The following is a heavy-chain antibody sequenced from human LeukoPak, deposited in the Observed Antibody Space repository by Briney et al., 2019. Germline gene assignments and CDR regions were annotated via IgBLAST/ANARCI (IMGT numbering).Heavy chain of an antibody. CDR3: ATKSLAVDLTGYDYVWGSYRPFDY. CDR2: INPSGGST. CDR1: GYTFTSYY. V-gene: IGHV1-46*01. Sequence: GASVKVSCKASGYTFTSYYLHWVRQAPGQGLEWMGIINPSGGSTTYAQKFQGRVTMTEDTSTDTAYMELSSLRSEDTAVYYCATKSLAVDLTGYDYVWGSYRPFDYWGQGTLVTVSS. D-gene: IGHD3-16*02. J-gene: IGHJ4*02.